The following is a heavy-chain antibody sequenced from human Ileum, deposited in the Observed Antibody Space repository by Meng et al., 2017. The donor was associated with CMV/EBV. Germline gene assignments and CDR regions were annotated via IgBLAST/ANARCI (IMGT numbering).Heavy chain of an antibody. CDR1: FSIYW. Sequence: FSIYWMHWARQAPGKGLVWVSRINSDGSSTSYADSVRGRFTISRDNAKNTLYLQMNSLGAEDTAVYYCARADIGIAAAGTKTRFDPWGQGTLVTVSS. CDR2: INSDGSST. J-gene: IGHJ5*02. V-gene: IGHV3-74*01. D-gene: IGHD6-13*01. CDR3: ARADIGIAAAGTKTRFDP.